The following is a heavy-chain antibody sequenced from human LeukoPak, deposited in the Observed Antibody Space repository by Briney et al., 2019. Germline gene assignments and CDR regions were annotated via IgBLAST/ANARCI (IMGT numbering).Heavy chain of an antibody. D-gene: IGHD3-16*01. V-gene: IGHV4-30-2*01. CDR3: ARERGEVTYHY. CDR1: GGSISSGGYS. J-gene: IGHJ4*02. CDR2: IYHSGST. Sequence: SETLSLTCAVSGGSISSGGYSWSWIRQPPGKGLEWIGYIYHSGSTYYNPSLKSRVTISVDRSKNQFSLKLSSVTAADTAVYYCARERGEVTYHYWGQGTLVTVSS.